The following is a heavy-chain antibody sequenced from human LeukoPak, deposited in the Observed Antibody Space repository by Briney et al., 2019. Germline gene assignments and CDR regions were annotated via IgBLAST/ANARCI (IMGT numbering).Heavy chain of an antibody. J-gene: IGHJ6*02. CDR2: IDSSGST. Sequence: SETLSLTCTVSGDSISNYYWTWIRQPPGKGLEWIGCIDSSGSTKYNSSLKSRVTISLDTSRSQFSLKLTSVTAADTAVYYCARDKLVRMDYYYYGMDVWGQGTTVTVSS. CDR3: ARDKLVRMDYYYYGMDV. CDR1: GDSISNYY. D-gene: IGHD4-23*01. V-gene: IGHV4-59*01.